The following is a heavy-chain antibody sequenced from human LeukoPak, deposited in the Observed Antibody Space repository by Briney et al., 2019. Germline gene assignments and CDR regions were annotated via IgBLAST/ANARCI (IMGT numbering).Heavy chain of an antibody. V-gene: IGHV7-4-1*02. Sequence: RASVKVSCKASGYTFTSYAMNWVRQAPGQGLEWMGWINTNTGNPTYAQGFTGRFVFSLDTSVSTAYLQISSLKAEDTALYYCARPISGSYFSAFDYWGQGTLVTVSS. CDR2: INTNTGNP. D-gene: IGHD1-26*01. J-gene: IGHJ4*02. CDR3: ARPISGSYFSAFDY. CDR1: GYTFTSYA.